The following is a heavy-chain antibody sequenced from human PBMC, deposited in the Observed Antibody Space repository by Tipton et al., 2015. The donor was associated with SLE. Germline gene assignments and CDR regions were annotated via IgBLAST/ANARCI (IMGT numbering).Heavy chain of an antibody. CDR1: GGSISSSSYY. Sequence: TLSLTCTVSGGSISSSSYYWSWIRQPPGKGLEWIGEINHSGSSNYNPSLKSRVTISVDTSKNQFSLKLSSVTAADTAVYYCARAQWLVRWFDPWGQGTLVTVSS. J-gene: IGHJ5*02. CDR2: INHSGSS. V-gene: IGHV4-39*07. D-gene: IGHD6-19*01. CDR3: ARAQWLVRWFDP.